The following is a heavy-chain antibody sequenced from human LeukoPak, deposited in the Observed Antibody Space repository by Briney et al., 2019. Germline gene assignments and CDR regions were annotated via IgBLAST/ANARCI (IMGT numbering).Heavy chain of an antibody. CDR2: IDYGGST. D-gene: IGHD6-19*01. V-gene: IGHV4-39*07. Sequence: SETLSLTFNVSGHPSSNSIYYWGRIRQPPGKGLEWIGRIDYGGSTYYYPSLKSRASISIDTTQNQFSLKLSSVNAADTAVYNCARECTLCRSGRFLVYCGQGTLVTVAS. CDR3: ARECTLCRSGRFLVY. J-gene: IGHJ4*02. CDR1: GHPSSNSIYY.